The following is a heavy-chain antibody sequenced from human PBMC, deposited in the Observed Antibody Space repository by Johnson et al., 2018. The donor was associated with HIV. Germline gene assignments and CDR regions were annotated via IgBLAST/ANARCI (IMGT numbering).Heavy chain of an antibody. CDR1: GFTFSSYA. CDR2: ISYDGSNK. J-gene: IGHJ3*02. CDR3: AREGDSSGMDFLDAFDI. Sequence: QVQLMESGGGVVQPGRSLRLSCAASGFTFSSYAMHWVRQAPGKGLEWVAVISYDGSNKYYADSVKGRFTISRDNSKNTLYLQMNSLRAEDTAVYYCAREGDSSGMDFLDAFDIWGQGTMVTVSS. V-gene: IGHV3-30-3*01. D-gene: IGHD3-22*01.